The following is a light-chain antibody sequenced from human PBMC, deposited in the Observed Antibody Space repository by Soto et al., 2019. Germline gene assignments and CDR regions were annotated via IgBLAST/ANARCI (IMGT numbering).Light chain of an antibody. J-gene: IGKJ1*01. Sequence: DIQMTQSPSSLSASVGDRVTITCQASQDTSNYLNWYQQKPGKAPKFLIYDASNLETGVPSGLSGSGSGTDFTLTISRLEPEDFVVYYCQQYGSSPGTFGQGTKVDIK. CDR1: QDTSNY. CDR2: DAS. CDR3: QQYGSSPGT. V-gene: IGKV1-33*01.